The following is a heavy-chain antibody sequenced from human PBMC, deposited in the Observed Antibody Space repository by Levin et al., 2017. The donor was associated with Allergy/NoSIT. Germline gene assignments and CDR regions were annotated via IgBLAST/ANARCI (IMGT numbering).Heavy chain of an antibody. D-gene: IGHD2-15*01. Sequence: GSLRLSCTVSGGSISSTTYYWDWIRQPPGKGLEWIGSIYYSGSTYYNPSLKSRVTISVDTSKNQFSLKLTSVTAADTAVYYCARKAGRYCSGGTCYKLDPWGQGTLVTVSS. J-gene: IGHJ5*02. CDR1: GGSISSTTYY. CDR3: ARKAGRYCSGGTCYKLDP. CDR2: IYYSGST. V-gene: IGHV4-39*01.